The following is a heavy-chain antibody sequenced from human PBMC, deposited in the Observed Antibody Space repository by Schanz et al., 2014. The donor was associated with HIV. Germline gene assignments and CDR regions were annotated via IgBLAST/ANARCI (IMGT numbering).Heavy chain of an antibody. J-gene: IGHJ4*02. V-gene: IGHV1-2*02. D-gene: IGHD2-21*02. CDR3: ARNEFRLLPFDF. CDR1: GGTFSNYA. Sequence: QVQLVQSGAEVKKPGSSVNVSCKTSGGTFSNYAISWVRQAPGQGLEWMGGINPNSGATDSAQKFQGRVTMTRDTSISTAFMELSSLRSDDTAVYFCARNEFRLLPFDFWGQGTLVTVSS. CDR2: INPNSGAT.